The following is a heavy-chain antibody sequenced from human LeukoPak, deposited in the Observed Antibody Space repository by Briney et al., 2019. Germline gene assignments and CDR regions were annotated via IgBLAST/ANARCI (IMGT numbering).Heavy chain of an antibody. CDR2: INPNSGAT. J-gene: IGHJ4*02. V-gene: IGHV1-2*02. D-gene: IGHD2-2*01. CDR3: ARRAVDDLDH. Sequence: ASVKVSCKASGYTFTGHYMHWVRQAPGQGLGWMGWINPNSGATNYAQKFQSRVTMTRDTSISAAYVEVSGLTSDDTAVYYCARRAVDDLDHWGQGTLVTVSS. CDR1: GYTFTGHY.